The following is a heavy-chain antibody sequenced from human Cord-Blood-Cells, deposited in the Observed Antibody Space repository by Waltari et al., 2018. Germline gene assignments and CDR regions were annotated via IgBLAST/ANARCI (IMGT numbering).Heavy chain of an antibody. CDR2: IYYSGST. CDR3: ARANWGNAFDI. CDR1: GGSISSYY. V-gene: IGHV4-59*01. J-gene: IGHJ3*02. D-gene: IGHD7-27*01. Sequence: QVQLQESGPGLVKPSETLSLTCTVSGGSISSYYWSWIRQPPGKGLEWIGYIYYSGSTNYSPSLKSRVTISVATSKNQFSLKLSTVTAADTAVYYCARANWGNAFDIWGQGTMVTVSS.